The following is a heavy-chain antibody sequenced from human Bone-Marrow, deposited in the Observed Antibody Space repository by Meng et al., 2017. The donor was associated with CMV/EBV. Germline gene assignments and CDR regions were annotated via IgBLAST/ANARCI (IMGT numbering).Heavy chain of an antibody. Sequence: GGSLRLSCAASGFTFSNYWMTWVRQAPGKGLEWVANIKQDGSEKYYVDSVKGRFTISRDNAKNSLYLQMNSLRAEDTAVYYCARAGGYQRAQGYAFDIWGQGTMVTVS. V-gene: IGHV3-7*01. J-gene: IGHJ3*02. CDR1: GFTFSNYW. CDR2: IKQDGSEK. D-gene: IGHD2-2*01. CDR3: ARAGGYQRAQGYAFDI.